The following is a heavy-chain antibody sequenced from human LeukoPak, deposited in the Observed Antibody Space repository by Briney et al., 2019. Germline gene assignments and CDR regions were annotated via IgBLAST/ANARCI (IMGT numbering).Heavy chain of an antibody. D-gene: IGHD6-19*01. CDR1: GGSISSGGYS. Sequence: SETLSLTCAVSGGSISSGGYSWSWIRQPPGKGLEWIGYIYYSGSTNYNPSLKSRVTISVDTSKNQFSLKLSSVTAADTAVYYCARARSGWYRAFDYWGQGTLVTVSS. J-gene: IGHJ4*02. CDR3: ARARSGWYRAFDY. CDR2: IYYSGST. V-gene: IGHV4-61*08.